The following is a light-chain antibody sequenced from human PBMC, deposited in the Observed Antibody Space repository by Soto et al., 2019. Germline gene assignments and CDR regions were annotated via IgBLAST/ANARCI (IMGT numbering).Light chain of an antibody. CDR2: AAS. CDR3: QQSYRSSWT. Sequence: TLLTHSQSSTCASLEIRGTITRLASQCISNYLNWYQQKPVKAPKVLIYAASSLQSGVPSRFSGSGSGTDFTLTISSLQREDFAIYFCQQSYRSSWTVCQGTNVDI. CDR1: QCISNY. V-gene: IGKV1-39*01. J-gene: IGKJ1*01.